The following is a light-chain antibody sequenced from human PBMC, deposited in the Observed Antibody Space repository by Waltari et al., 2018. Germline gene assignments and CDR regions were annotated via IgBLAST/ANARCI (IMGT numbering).Light chain of an antibody. Sequence: QSALTQPASVSGSPGQSITIPCSGPSSDVGGYNYVPWYQQYPGKAPKLMIYDVSNRPSGVSDRFSGSKSGNTASLTISGLQAEDEADYHCSSFTSRTTVVFGGGTKLTVL. CDR1: SSDVGGYNY. CDR2: DVS. CDR3: SSFTSRTTVV. V-gene: IGLV2-14*03. J-gene: IGLJ2*01.